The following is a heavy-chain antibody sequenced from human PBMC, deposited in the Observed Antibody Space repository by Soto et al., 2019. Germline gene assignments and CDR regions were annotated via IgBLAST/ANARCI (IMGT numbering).Heavy chain of an antibody. J-gene: IGHJ5*01. CDR2: TSYDGSKK. CDR3: AKEGQAHCSGDSCFSGWFDS. CDR1: GFTFRSYA. V-gene: IGHV3-30*18. D-gene: IGHD2-21*01. Sequence: QVQLLESGGGVVQPGKSLRLSCVASGFTFRSYAMHWVRQAPGQGLEGVAFTSYDGSKKDYAESVKGRFTVSRGNFENTLYLEMNSLRPEDTAVYYCAKEGQAHCSGDSCFSGWFDSWGHGTQVTVSS.